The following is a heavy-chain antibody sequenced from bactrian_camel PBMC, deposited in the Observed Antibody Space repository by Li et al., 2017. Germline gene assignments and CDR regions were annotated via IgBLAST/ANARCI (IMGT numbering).Heavy chain of an antibody. CDR1: GNFGSDRC. D-gene: IGHD6*01. J-gene: IGHJ4*01. V-gene: IGHV3S53*01. Sequence: HVQLVESGGGSAQPGGSLRLSCAASGNFGSDRCMAWLRQAPGKEREGVAAIDRNVRSAYSGSAKGRFTISYDTAKTTLYLQMNDLQPEDSGMYYCAAEPGFWPSWGDFSWDNVDIYSYWGQGTQVTVS. CDR2: IDRNVRS. CDR3: AAEPGFWPSWGDFSWDNVDIYSY.